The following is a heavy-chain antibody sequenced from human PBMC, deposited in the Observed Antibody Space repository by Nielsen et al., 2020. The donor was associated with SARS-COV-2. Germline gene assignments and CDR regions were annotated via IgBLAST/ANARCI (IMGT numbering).Heavy chain of an antibody. Sequence: GESLKISCAASGFTFSSYAMSWVRQAPGKGLEWVSAISGSGGSTYYADSAKGRFTISRDNSKNTLYLQMNSLRAEDTAVYYCARVGYCSSTSCYVPPRWFDPWGQGTLVTVSS. CDR1: GFTFSSYA. CDR3: ARVGYCSSTSCYVPPRWFDP. V-gene: IGHV3-23*01. J-gene: IGHJ5*02. D-gene: IGHD2-2*01. CDR2: ISGSGGST.